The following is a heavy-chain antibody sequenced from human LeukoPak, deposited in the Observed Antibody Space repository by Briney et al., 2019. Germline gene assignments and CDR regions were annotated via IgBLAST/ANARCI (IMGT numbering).Heavy chain of an antibody. J-gene: IGHJ4*02. CDR3: ATRVPAARFDY. CDR2: SYSSGSA. Sequence: SETLSLTCTVSGDSIDNYQWGWIRQPPGKGLEWIGYSYSSGSANYNPSLKSRVSISVDTSKKQFSLKMTSVTAADTAIYYCATRVPAARFDYWGQGTLVSVSS. D-gene: IGHD2-2*01. V-gene: IGHV4-59*03. CDR1: GDSIDNYQ.